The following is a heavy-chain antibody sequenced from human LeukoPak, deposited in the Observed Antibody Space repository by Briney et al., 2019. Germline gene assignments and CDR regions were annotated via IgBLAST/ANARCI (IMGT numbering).Heavy chain of an antibody. J-gene: IGHJ3*02. CDR3: ARAEWLRLGAFDI. CDR1: GGSISSYY. V-gene: IGHV4-59*01. CDR2: IYYSGST. D-gene: IGHD5-12*01. Sequence: PSETLSLTCTVSGGSISSYYWSWIRQPPGKGLEWIGYIYYSGSTNYNPPLKSRVTISVDTSKNQFSLKLSSVTAADTAVHYCARAEWLRLGAFDIWGQGTMVTVSS.